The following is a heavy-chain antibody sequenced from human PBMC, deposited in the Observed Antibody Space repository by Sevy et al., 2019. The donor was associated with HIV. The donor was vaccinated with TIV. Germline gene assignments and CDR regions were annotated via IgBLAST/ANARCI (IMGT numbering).Heavy chain of an antibody. J-gene: IGHJ4*02. Sequence: GGSLRLSCAASGFTFSSYAMSWVRQAPGKGLEWVSAISGSGISTYYADSVKGRFTISRDSSKNTLYLQMNNLRAEDTAVFYCAKGIGYSGYETDYWGQGTLVTVSS. CDR2: ISGSGIST. CDR1: GFTFSSYA. D-gene: IGHD5-12*01. V-gene: IGHV3-23*01. CDR3: AKGIGYSGYETDY.